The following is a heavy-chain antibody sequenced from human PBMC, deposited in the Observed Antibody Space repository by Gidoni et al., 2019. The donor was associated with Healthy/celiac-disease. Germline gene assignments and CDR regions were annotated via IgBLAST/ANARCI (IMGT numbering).Heavy chain of an antibody. V-gene: IGHV3-23*01. D-gene: IGHD6-13*01. J-gene: IGHJ4*02. CDR3: AKWGLAAAGLDY. Sequence: EVQLLESGGGLVQPGGSLRLSCAASGFTFRSFAMSWVRQSPGKGLEWVSAISGSGVSTYYADSVKGRFTISRDNSKNTLYLQMNSLRAEDTAVYYCAKWGLAAAGLDYWGQGTLVTVSS. CDR2: ISGSGVST. CDR1: GFTFRSFA.